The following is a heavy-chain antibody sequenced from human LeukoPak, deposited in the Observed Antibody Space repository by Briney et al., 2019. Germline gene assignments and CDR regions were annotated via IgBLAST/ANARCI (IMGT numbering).Heavy chain of an antibody. Sequence: ASVKVSCKASGYTFTSYGISWVRQAPGQGLEWMGWISAYNGNTNYAQKLQGRVTTTTDTSTSTAYMELRSLRSDDTAVYYCARDLSGTYVERFDYWGQGTLVTVSS. D-gene: IGHD1-1*01. J-gene: IGHJ4*02. CDR2: ISAYNGNT. CDR1: GYTFTSYG. CDR3: ARDLSGTYVERFDY. V-gene: IGHV1-18*01.